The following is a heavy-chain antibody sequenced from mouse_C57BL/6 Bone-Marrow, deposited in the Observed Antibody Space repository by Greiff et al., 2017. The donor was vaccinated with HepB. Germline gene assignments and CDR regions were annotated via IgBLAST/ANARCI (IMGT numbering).Heavy chain of an antibody. Sequence: EVMLVESGGGLVQPGGSLKLSCAASGFTFSDYYMYWVRQTPEKRLEWVAYISNGGGSTYYPETVKGRFTISRDNAKNTLYLQMSRLKSEDTARYYCARHEDYDYPWFAYWGQGTLVTVSA. V-gene: IGHV5-12*01. CDR1: GFTFSDYY. CDR2: ISNGGGST. J-gene: IGHJ3*01. D-gene: IGHD2-4*01. CDR3: ARHEDYDYPWFAY.